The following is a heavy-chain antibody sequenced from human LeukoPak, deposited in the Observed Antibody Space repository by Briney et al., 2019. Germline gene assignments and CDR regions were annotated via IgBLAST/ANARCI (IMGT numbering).Heavy chain of an antibody. Sequence: SETLSLTCTVSGGSISSYYWSWLRQPPGKGLEWIGYIYYSGSTNYNPSLKSRVTISVDTSKNQFSLKLSSVTAADTAVYYCARRADSSSSNSYYYYYYMDVWGKGTTVTVSS. D-gene: IGHD6-6*01. CDR2: IYYSGST. V-gene: IGHV4-59*08. CDR1: GGSISSYY. CDR3: ARRADSSSSNSYYYYYYMDV. J-gene: IGHJ6*03.